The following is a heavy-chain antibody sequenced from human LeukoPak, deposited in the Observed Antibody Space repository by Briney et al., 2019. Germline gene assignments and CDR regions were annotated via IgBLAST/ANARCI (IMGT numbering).Heavy chain of an antibody. CDR1: GCTFTGYY. J-gene: IGHJ3*02. CDR2: INPNSGGT. Sequence: ASVTVSCKASGCTFTGYYMHGVRQAPGQGVEWMGWINPNSGGTNYAQKFQGRVTMTRDTSISTAYMELSRLRSDDTAVYYCAAAFRLGELNIWGQGTMVTVYS. CDR3: AAAFRLGELNI. D-gene: IGHD3-16*01. V-gene: IGHV1-2*02.